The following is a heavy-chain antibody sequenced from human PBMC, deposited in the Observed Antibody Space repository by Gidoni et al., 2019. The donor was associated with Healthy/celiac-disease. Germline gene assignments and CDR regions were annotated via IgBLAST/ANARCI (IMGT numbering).Heavy chain of an antibody. Sequence: EVQLAESGGGLVQPGGSLRLRCAASCFPFSSYSMNWVRQAPGKGLEWVSSISSSSSYIYYADSVKGRFTISRDNAKNSLYLQMNSLRAEDTAVYYCARDGFSRYYDMDVWGQGTTVTVSS. D-gene: IGHD1-20*01. V-gene: IGHV3-21*01. CDR2: ISSSSSYI. J-gene: IGHJ6*02. CDR3: ARDGFSRYYDMDV. CDR1: CFPFSSYS.